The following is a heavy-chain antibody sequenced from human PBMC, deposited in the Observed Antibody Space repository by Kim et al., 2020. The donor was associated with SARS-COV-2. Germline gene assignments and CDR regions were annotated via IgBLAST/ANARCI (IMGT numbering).Heavy chain of an antibody. D-gene: IGHD3-3*01. CDR3: ARGAVVGEWLLSLDY. J-gene: IGHJ4*02. V-gene: IGHV4-59*08. CDR1: GGSISSYY. CDR2: IYYSGST. Sequence: SETLSLTCTVSGGSISSYYWSWIRQPPGKGLEWIGYIYYSGSTNYNPSLKSRVTISVDTSKNQFSLKLSSVTAADTAVYYCARGAVVGEWLLSLDYWGQGTLVTVSS.